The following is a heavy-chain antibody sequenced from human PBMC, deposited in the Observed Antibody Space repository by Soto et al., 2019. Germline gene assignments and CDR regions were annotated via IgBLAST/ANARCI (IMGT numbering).Heavy chain of an antibody. Sequence: GGSLRLSGAASGFTFSGSAMHWVRQASGKGLEWVGRIRSKANSYATAYAASVKGRFTISRDDSKNTAYLQMNSLKNEDTAVYYCTRHVGFGESDEYYYYGMDVWGQGTTVTVSS. J-gene: IGHJ6*02. CDR1: GFTFSGSA. CDR2: IRSKANSYAT. V-gene: IGHV3-73*01. CDR3: TRHVGFGESDEYYYYGMDV. D-gene: IGHD3-10*01.